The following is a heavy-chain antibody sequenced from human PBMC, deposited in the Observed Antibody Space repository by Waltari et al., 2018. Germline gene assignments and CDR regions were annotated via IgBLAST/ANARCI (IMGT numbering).Heavy chain of an antibody. D-gene: IGHD2-8*02. Sequence: QVHLQHWGEGLLRPSETLSLICAVYGGSLPGYYWGRIRQPPGKGLEWIGEINHSPNSNYNPSLRSRVHMSIDTSQNQFSLQLTSVTAADTGVYYCVRLEDCTGPGGNCYSGAPFAVDVWGQGTTVTVPS. CDR1: GGSLPGYY. V-gene: IGHV4-34*01. CDR2: INHSPNS. J-gene: IGHJ6*02. CDR3: VRLEDCTGPGGNCYSGAPFAVDV.